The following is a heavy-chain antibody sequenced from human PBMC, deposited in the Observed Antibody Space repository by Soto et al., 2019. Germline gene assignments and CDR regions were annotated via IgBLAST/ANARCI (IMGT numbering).Heavy chain of an antibody. CDR2: IQQDGSEK. D-gene: IGHD4-17*01. CDR3: ARVRYGGYSYYFDY. V-gene: IGHV3-7*03. Sequence: PVGSLRLSCAVSGFTFSRFWMGRVRQAPGRGLEWVANIQQDGSEKYYVDSVKGRFTMSKDNVKNSLYLQMNSLGAEDTAVYYCARVRYGGYSYYFDYWGQGALVTVSS. J-gene: IGHJ4*02. CDR1: GFTFSRFW.